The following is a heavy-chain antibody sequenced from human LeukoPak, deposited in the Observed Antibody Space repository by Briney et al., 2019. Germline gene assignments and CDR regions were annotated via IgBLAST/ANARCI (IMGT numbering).Heavy chain of an antibody. J-gene: IGHJ5*02. CDR2: ISSSSSYT. V-gene: IGHV3-11*06. D-gene: IGHD1-26*01. CDR3: ARARKYSGSYFINP. Sequence: GGSLRLSCAASGFTFSDYYMSWIRQAPGKGLEWVSYISSSSSYTNYADSVKGRFTISRDNAKNSLYLQMNSLRAEDTAVYYCARARKYSGSYFINPWGQGTLVTVSS. CDR1: GFTFSDYY.